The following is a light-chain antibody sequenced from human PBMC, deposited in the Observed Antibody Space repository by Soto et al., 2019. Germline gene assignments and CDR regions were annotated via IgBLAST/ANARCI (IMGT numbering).Light chain of an antibody. J-gene: IGKJ4*01. V-gene: IGKV3-20*01. CDR1: QSVSSSY. CDR3: HHYGSPLLP. CDR2: GAS. Sequence: EIVLTQSPGTLSLSPGERATLSCRASQSVSSSYLAWYQQKPGQAPRLLIYGASSRATGIPDRFSGSGSDTEFTLIISRLEPEDFAVYYCHHYGSPLLPFGGGTKVDIK.